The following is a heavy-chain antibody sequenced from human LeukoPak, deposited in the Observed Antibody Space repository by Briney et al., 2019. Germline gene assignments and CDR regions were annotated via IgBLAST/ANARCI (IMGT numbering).Heavy chain of an antibody. D-gene: IGHD1-1*01. Sequence: GGSLRLSCAASGLTFSSYWMSWMRQAPGKGLEWVANIKYDGNEEYYVDSVKGRFTISRDNAKNSLYLQLNSLRVEDTAVYYCKSGGAAPGSFDCWGQGTLVTVSP. CDR1: GLTFSSYW. CDR3: KSGGAAPGSFDC. J-gene: IGHJ4*02. CDR2: IKYDGNEE. V-gene: IGHV3-7*01.